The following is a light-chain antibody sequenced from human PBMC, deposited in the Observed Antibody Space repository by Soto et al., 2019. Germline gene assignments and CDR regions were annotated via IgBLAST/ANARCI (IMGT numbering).Light chain of an antibody. J-gene: IGLJ1*01. V-gene: IGLV2-8*01. CDR1: SSDVGGYNY. CDR2: EVN. CDR3: SSYAGSSNV. Sequence: QSARTQPPSASGSPGQSGAISCTGTSSDVGGYNYVSWYQQHPGKAPKLMIYEVNKRPSGVPDRFSGSKSGNTASLTVSGLQAEDEADYYCSSYAGSSNVFGTGTKLTVL.